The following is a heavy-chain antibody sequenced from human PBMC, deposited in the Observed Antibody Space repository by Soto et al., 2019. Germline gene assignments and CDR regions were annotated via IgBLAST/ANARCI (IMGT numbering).Heavy chain of an antibody. CDR2: IVASGGST. CDR3: AKDYDMAVAGFDY. D-gene: IGHD6-19*01. CDR1: GFSFSGYA. J-gene: IGHJ4*02. Sequence: DVQLLESGGGLVQPGGSLRLSCTASGFSFSGYAMSWVRQAPGKGLEWVSSIVASGGSTYYSDSVKGRFTIARDNSKDTVYLQMTSLRVEDTALYYCAKDYDMAVAGFDYWGQGTLVTASS. V-gene: IGHV3-23*01.